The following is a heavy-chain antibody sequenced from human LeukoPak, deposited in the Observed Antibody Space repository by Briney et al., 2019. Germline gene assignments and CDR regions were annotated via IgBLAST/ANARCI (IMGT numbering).Heavy chain of an antibody. D-gene: IGHD2-2*01. CDR1: GYTFTGYY. CDR2: IDPNSGGT. J-gene: IGHJ4*02. Sequence: GASVKVSCKASGYTFTGYYMHWVRQAPGQGLEWMGWIDPNSGGTNYAQKFQGRVTMTRDTSISTAYMEMSRLRSDDTAVFYCARDAGDVVPPGIPNYWGQGTLVTVSS. CDR3: ARDAGDVVPPGIPNY. V-gene: IGHV1-2*02.